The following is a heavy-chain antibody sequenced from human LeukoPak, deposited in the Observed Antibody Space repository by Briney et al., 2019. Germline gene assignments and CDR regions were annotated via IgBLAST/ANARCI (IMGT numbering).Heavy chain of an antibody. J-gene: IGHJ4*02. Sequence: GGSLRLSCVASGFTFSRYWMHWVRQAPGKGLVWVSRTNSNVSRTTYADSVKGRFTISRDNSKNTLYLQMNSLRAEDTAVYYCARDYCGGDCYSLDYWGQGTLVTVSS. V-gene: IGHV3-74*01. CDR3: ARDYCGGDCYSLDY. D-gene: IGHD2-21*02. CDR2: TNSNVSRT. CDR1: GFTFSRYW.